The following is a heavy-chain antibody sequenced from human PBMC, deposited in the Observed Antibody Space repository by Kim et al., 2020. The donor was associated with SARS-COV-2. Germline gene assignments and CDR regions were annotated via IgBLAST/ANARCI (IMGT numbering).Heavy chain of an antibody. V-gene: IGHV3-48*03. CDR3: ARGPNYSPFDY. CDR2: I. D-gene: IGHD4-4*01. J-gene: IGHJ4*02. Sequence: IYSATRERGRITITKDNDQNSLYLQKNSLRAEETAVYYCARGPNYSPFDYWGQGTLVTVSS.